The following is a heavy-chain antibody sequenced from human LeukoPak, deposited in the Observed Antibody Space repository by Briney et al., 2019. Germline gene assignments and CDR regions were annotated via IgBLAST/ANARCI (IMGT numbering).Heavy chain of an antibody. CDR1: GFTFSSYT. CDR3: ARDLTMIVVA. Sequence: GGSLRLSCAASGFTFSSYTMNWVRQTPGRGLEWVSYISSSSSTIYYADSVKGRFTISRDNAKNSLYLQMNTLRAEDTAVYYCARDLTMIVVAWGQGTLVTVSS. D-gene: IGHD3-22*01. J-gene: IGHJ4*02. V-gene: IGHV3-48*01. CDR2: ISSSSSTI.